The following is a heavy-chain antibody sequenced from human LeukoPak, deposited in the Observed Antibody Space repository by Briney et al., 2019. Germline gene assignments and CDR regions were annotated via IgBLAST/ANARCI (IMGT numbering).Heavy chain of an antibody. J-gene: IGHJ6*02. V-gene: IGHV4-34*01. CDR1: DGSFSGYY. CDR2: INHSGST. CDR3: ARHGCDVLLTVCMDV. D-gene: IGHD2-21*01. Sequence: ASETLSLTCAVYDGSFSGYYWSWIRQPPGKGLEWIGEINHSGSTNYNPSLKSRVTISVDTSKNQFSLKLSSVTAADTAVYYCARHGCDVLLTVCMDVWGQGTTVTVSS.